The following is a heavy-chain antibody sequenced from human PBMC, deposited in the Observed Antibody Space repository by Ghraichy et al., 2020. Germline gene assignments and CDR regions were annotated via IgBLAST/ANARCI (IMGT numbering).Heavy chain of an antibody. CDR1: GFTFSLSW. Sequence: RGSLRLSCAASGFTFSLSWMCWVRQTPEKGLEWVVEINPDGGIKDYVDSVKGRFTISRDNARNSLYLQMNSLRTEDTGVYYCARDRNWGAHDYWGQGTLVTVSS. J-gene: IGHJ4*02. V-gene: IGHV3-7*01. D-gene: IGHD7-27*01. CDR2: INPDGGIK. CDR3: ARDRNWGAHDY.